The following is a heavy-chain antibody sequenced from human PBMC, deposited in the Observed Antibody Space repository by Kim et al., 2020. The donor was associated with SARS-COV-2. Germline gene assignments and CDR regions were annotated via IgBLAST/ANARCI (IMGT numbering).Heavy chain of an antibody. CDR3: RSSGSFYGDYGMDG. V-gene: IGHV3-11*01. CDR1: GFTFSDYY. D-gene: IGHD3-10*01. CDR2: ISSDGGTM. J-gene: IGHJ6*02. Sequence: GGSLRLSCAASGFTFSDYYMAWIRQAPGKGLEWVSYISSDGGTMHYADSVKGRFTISRDNAKNSVSLQMNSLRADDTAVYYCRSSGSFYGDYGMDGWGQGTTVTVSS.